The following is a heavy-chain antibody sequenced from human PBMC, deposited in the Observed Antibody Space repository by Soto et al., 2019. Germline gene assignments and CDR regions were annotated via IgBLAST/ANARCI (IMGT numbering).Heavy chain of an antibody. Sequence: SQTLSLTCAISGDSVSSNSAAWNWIRQSPSRGLEWLGRTYYRSKWYNDYAVSVKSRVTINPDTSQNQFSLQLNSVTPEDTAVDYCARAKEVVVVPAAMSYYYYYMDVWGKGTTVTVSS. CDR1: GDSVSSNSAA. CDR2: TYYRSKWYN. D-gene: IGHD2-2*01. CDR3: ARAKEVVVVPAAMSYYYYYMDV. J-gene: IGHJ6*03. V-gene: IGHV6-1*01.